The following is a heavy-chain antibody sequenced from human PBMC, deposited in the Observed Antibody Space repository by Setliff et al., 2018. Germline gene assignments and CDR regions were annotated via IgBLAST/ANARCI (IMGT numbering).Heavy chain of an antibody. V-gene: IGHV3-23*01. CDR1: GFTFSTYA. CDR2: ISGSGGAT. CDR3: AKSIKPPVTTPWLYYY. Sequence: PGGSLRLSCAASGFTFSTYAINWVRQAPGKGLEWVSAISGSGGATYYTDSVKGRFTISRDNSKNTLYLQMNSLRVDDTAIYYCAKSIKPPVTTPWLYYYWGQGALVTVSS. D-gene: IGHD4-17*01. J-gene: IGHJ4*02.